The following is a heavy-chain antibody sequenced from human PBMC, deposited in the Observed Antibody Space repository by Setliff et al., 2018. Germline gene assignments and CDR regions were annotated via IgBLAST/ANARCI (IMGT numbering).Heavy chain of an antibody. V-gene: IGHV1-69*13. CDR1: GGTFSSYA. J-gene: IGHJ5*02. CDR2: IIPIFGAA. CDR3: ARDLYYYGSGSYYIAGWFDP. Sequence: GASVKVSCKASGGTFSSYAISWVRQAPGQGLEWMGGIIPIFGAANYAQKFQGRVTITADESTSTAYMELSSLRSEDTAVYYCARDLYYYGSGSYYIAGWFDPWGQGTLV. D-gene: IGHD3-10*01.